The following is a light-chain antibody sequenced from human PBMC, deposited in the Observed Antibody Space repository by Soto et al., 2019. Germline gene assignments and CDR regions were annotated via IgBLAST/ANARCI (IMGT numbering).Light chain of an antibody. CDR3: ISYTSSSTLVV. V-gene: IGLV2-14*01. CDR1: SSDVGGYNY. CDR2: EVS. J-gene: IGLJ2*01. Sequence: QSVLTQPASVSGSPGQSITISCTGTSSDVGGYNYVSWYQQHPGKAPKLMIYEVSNRPSGVSNRFSGSKSGNTASLTISGLQTEDEADYYCISYTSSSTLVVFGG.